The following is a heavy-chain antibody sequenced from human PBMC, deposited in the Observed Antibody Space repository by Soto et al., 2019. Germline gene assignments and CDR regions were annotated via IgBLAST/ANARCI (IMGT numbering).Heavy chain of an antibody. D-gene: IGHD2-15*01. V-gene: IGHV4-31*03. CDR2: IYYGGST. Sequence: PSETLSLTCTVSGGSISSGGYYWSWIRQHPGKGLEWIGYIYYGGSTYYNPSLKSRVTISVDTSKNQFSLKLSSVTAADTAVYYCASTPDVGDFDYWGQGTLVTVSS. J-gene: IGHJ4*02. CDR3: ASTPDVGDFDY. CDR1: GGSISSGGYY.